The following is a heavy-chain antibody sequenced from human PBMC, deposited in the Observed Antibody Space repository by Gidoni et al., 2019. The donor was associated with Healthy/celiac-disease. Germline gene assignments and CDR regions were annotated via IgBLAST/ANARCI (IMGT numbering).Heavy chain of an antibody. D-gene: IGHD1-26*01. Sequence: QVQLQQWGAGLLKPSETLSLTCAVYGGSFSGYYWSWIRQPPGKGLEWIGEINHSGSTNYNPSLKSRVTISVDTSKNQFSLKLSSVTAADTAVYYCARLGYSGSYYETGPRGFWFDPWGQGTLVTVSS. CDR2: INHSGST. CDR3: ARLGYSGSYYETGPRGFWFDP. CDR1: GGSFSGYY. J-gene: IGHJ5*02. V-gene: IGHV4-34*01.